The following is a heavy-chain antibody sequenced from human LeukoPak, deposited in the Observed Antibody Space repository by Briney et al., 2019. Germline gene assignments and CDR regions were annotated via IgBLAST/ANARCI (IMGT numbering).Heavy chain of an antibody. CDR2: INHSGGT. J-gene: IGHJ4*02. Sequence: SETLSLTCAVYGGSFSGYYWSWIRQPPGKGLEWFGEINHSGGTNYNPSLKSRVTISVDTSKNQFSLKLNSVTAADTAVYYCARDTRSYDTSGYYYFDYWGQGALVTVSS. CDR3: ARDTRSYDTSGYYYFDY. V-gene: IGHV4-34*01. D-gene: IGHD3-22*01. CDR1: GGSFSGYY.